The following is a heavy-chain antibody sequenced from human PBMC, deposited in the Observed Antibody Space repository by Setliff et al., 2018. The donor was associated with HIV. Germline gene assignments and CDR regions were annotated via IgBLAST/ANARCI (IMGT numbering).Heavy chain of an antibody. Sequence: SETLSLTCTVSGGSITINSYYWGWIRQPPGKGLESIGTIYYSGTTYYNPSLKSRITISVDTSKNQFSLELRSVTAADTALYYCAPRHHKYGFLWGQGTLVTVSS. D-gene: IGHD3-10*01. V-gene: IGHV4-39*07. J-gene: IGHJ4*02. CDR1: GGSITINSYY. CDR3: APRHHKYGFL. CDR2: IYYSGTT.